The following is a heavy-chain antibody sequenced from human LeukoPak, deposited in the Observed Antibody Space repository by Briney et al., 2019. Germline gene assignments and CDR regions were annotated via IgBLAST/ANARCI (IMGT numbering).Heavy chain of an antibody. Sequence: GGCLRLSCAASGFTFSSYWMHWVRHAPGKGLMWVSRINSDGSRTTYADSVRGRFTISRDNAKSTLYLQMNSLRAEDTAVYYCARVRDDYTYFDCWGQGTLVTVSS. CDR2: INSDGSRT. V-gene: IGHV3-74*01. J-gene: IGHJ4*02. CDR3: ARVRDDYTYFDC. D-gene: IGHD4-11*01. CDR1: GFTFSSYW.